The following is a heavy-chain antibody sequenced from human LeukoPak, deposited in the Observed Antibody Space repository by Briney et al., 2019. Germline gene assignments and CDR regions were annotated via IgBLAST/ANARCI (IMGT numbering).Heavy chain of an antibody. CDR1: GYTFTSYD. V-gene: IGHV1-8*03. CDR2: MNPNSGNT. D-gene: IGHD6-19*01. J-gene: IGHJ5*02. CDR3: ARVPPYSSGWYGDNWFDP. Sequence: ASAKVSCKASGYTFTSYDINWVRQATGQGLEWMGWMNPNSGNTGYAQKFQGRVTITRNTSISTAYMELSSLRSEDTAVYYCARVPPYSSGWYGDNWFDPWGQGTLVTVSS.